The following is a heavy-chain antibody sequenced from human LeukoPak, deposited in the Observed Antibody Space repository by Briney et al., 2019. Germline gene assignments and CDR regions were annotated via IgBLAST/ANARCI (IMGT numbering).Heavy chain of an antibody. V-gene: IGHV1-8*03. CDR2: MNPNSGNT. J-gene: IGHJ5*02. D-gene: IGHD3-10*01. CDR1: GYTFINYD. CDR3: ARQYYGSGCYYTFDP. Sequence: GASVKVSCKASGYTFINYDINWVRQATGQGLEWMGWMNPNSGNTGYAQKFQGRVTITRNTSISTAYIALSSLRSEDTAVYYCARQYYGSGCYYTFDPWGQGTLVTVSS.